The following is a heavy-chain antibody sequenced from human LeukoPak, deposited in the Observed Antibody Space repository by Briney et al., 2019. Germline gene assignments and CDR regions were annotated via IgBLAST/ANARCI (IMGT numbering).Heavy chain of an antibody. J-gene: IGHJ3*02. CDR2: INPNSGGT. D-gene: IGHD6-13*01. Sequence: ASVKVSCKASGYTFTGYYMHWVRQAPGQGLEWMGWINPNSGGTNYAQKFQGRVTMTRDTSISTAYMELSRLRSDDTAVHYCARDHQQLVLNNDAFDIWGQGTMVTVYS. V-gene: IGHV1-2*02. CDR3: ARDHQQLVLNNDAFDI. CDR1: GYTFTGYY.